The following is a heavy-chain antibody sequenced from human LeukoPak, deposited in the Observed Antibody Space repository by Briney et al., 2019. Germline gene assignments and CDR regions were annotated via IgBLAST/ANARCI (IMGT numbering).Heavy chain of an antibody. CDR3: AREEVECSSTSCYYYGMDV. CDR1: GYTLTELS. V-gene: IGHV1-24*01. Sequence: ASVKVSCKVSGYTLTELSMHWVRQAPGKGLEWMGGFDPEDGETIYAQKFQGRVTITRDTSASTAYMELSSLRSEDTAVYYCAREEVECSSTSCYYYGMDVWGQGTTVTVSS. D-gene: IGHD2-2*01. CDR2: FDPEDGET. J-gene: IGHJ6*02.